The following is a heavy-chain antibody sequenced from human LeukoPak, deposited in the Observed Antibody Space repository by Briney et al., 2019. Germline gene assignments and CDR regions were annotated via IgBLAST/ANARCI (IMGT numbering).Heavy chain of an antibody. D-gene: IGHD2-15*01. V-gene: IGHV4-34*01. J-gene: IGHJ6*03. Sequence: GSLRLSCAASGFTFSGYSMHWVRQAPGKGLEWIGEINHSGSTNYNPSLKSRVTISVDTSKNQFSLKLSSVTAADTAVYYCARLKKLVVVVAATPHYYYYYMDVWGKGTTVTISS. CDR2: INHSGST. CDR1: GFTFSGYS. CDR3: ARLKKLVVVVAATPHYYYYYMDV.